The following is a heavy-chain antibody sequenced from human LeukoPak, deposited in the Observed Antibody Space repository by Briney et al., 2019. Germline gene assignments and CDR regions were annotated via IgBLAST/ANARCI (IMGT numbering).Heavy chain of an antibody. CDR1: GFTVSNNY. CDR3: ARNTITGYYYGMDV. D-gene: IGHD3-10*01. V-gene: IGHV3-66*01. CDR2: INSGGDT. Sequence: GGSLRLSCAASGFTVSNNYMHWVRQAPGKGLEWVSLINSGGDTHSADSVKGRFTISRDNAKNSLYLQMNSLRAEDTAVFYCARNTITGYYYGMDVWGQGTTVTVSS. J-gene: IGHJ6*02.